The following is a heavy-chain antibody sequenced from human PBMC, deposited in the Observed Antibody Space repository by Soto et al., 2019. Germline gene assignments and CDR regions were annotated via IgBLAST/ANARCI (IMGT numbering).Heavy chain of an antibody. Sequence: GESLKISCAASGFTFSSYWMSWVRQAPGKGLEWVANIKQDGSEKYYVDSVKGRFTISRDNAKNSLYLQMNSLRAEDTAVYYCARAGNYDFWSDYFIPQGENWFDPWGQGTLVTVSS. CDR2: IKQDGSEK. CDR3: ARAGNYDFWSDYFIPQGENWFDP. V-gene: IGHV3-7*01. J-gene: IGHJ5*02. D-gene: IGHD3-3*01. CDR1: GFTFSSYW.